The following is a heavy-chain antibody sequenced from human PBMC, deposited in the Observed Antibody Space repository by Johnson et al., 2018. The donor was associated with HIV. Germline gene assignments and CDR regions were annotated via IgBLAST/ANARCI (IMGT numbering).Heavy chain of an antibody. CDR1: GFTVSSNY. J-gene: IGHJ3*02. D-gene: IGHD3-10*01. Sequence: VQLVESGGGLIQPGGSLRLSCAASGFTVSSNYMSWVRQAPGKGLEWVSVIYSGGSTYYADSVKCRFTISRDNSKNTLYLQMNSRIPEETAVYYCCYGSGTYDGPAFDIWGQGTVVIVSS. V-gene: IGHV3-66*03. CDR3: CYGSGTYDGPAFDI. CDR2: IYSGGST.